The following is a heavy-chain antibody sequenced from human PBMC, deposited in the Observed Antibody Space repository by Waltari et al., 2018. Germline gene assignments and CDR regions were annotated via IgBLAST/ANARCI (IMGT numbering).Heavy chain of an antibody. V-gene: IGHV3-23*02. CDR1: GFTFSTYV. D-gene: IGHD3-3*01. J-gene: IGHJ5*02. CDR2: ISANGDST. CDR3: AKGDYAFWSGQNWYDA. Sequence: EVRLLESGGGLVQPGGSLRLSCDASGFTFSTYVMSWVRQAPGKGLEWVAGISANGDSTYYGDSVKGRFTISRDISKNKLSLQMNSLRAEDTAIYYCAKGDYAFWSGQNWYDAWGQGTHVTVSS.